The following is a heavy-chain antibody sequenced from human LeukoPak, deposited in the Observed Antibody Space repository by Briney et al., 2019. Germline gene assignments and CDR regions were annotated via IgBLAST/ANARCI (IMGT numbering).Heavy chain of an antibody. CDR3: AKDNAVTTFAY. CDR2: ISGSGGST. CDR1: GFTFSSYG. D-gene: IGHD4-17*01. V-gene: IGHV3-23*01. J-gene: IGHJ4*02. Sequence: PGGSLRLSCAASGFTFSSYGMSWVRQAPGKGLEWVSAISGSGGSTYYADSVKGRFTISRDNSKNTLYLQMNSLRAEDTAVYYRAKDNAVTTFAYWGQGTLVTVSS.